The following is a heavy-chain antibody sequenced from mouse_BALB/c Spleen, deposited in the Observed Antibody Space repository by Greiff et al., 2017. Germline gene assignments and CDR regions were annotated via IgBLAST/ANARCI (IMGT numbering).Heavy chain of an antibody. J-gene: IGHJ3*01. V-gene: IGHV1-39*01. CDR1: GYSFTDYI. D-gene: IGHD4-1*01. CDR3: ATGTFAY. CDR2: INPYYGST. Sequence: VQLQQTGPELVKPGASVKISCKASGYSFTDYIMLWVKQSHGKSLEWIGNINPYYGSTSYNLKFKGKATLTVDKSSSTAYMQLNSLTSEDSAVYYCATGTFAYWGQGTLVTVSA.